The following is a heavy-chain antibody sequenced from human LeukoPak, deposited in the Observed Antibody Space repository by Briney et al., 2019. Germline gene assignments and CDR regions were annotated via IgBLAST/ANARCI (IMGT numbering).Heavy chain of an antibody. D-gene: IGHD3-10*01. CDR2: ISGSGGDT. J-gene: IGHJ4*02. CDR3: AKDIRYYGSGFDY. V-gene: IGHV3-23*01. CDR1: GFTFSSYA. Sequence: PGGSLRLSYAASGFTFSSYAMSWVRQAPGKGLEWVSAISGSGGDTFYADSVKGQFTISRDNSKNTLYLQMNSLRAEDTALYYCAKDIRYYGSGFDYWGQGTLVTVSS.